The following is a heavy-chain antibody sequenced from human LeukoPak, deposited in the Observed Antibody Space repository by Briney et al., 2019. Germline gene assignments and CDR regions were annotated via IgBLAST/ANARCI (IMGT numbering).Heavy chain of an antibody. CDR2: IIPIFGTA. D-gene: IGHD1-26*01. CDR1: GGTFSSYA. Sequence: GASVKVSCKASGGTFSSYAISWVRQAPGQGLEWMGGIIPIFGTANYAQKFQGGVTITTDESTSTAYMELSSLRSEDTAVYYCSRGFGSYYFDYWGQGTLVTVSS. V-gene: IGHV1-69*05. J-gene: IGHJ4*02. CDR3: SRGFGSYYFDY.